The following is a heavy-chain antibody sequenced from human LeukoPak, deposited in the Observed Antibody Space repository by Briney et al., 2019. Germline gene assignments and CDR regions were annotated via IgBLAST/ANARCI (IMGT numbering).Heavy chain of an antibody. V-gene: IGHV1-69*10. CDR1: GGTFSDYA. CDR2: FIPVLGTA. CDR3: ARDPGTVTTPWFDP. J-gene: IGHJ5*02. D-gene: IGHD4-17*01. Sequence: ASVKVSCKASGGTFSDYALNWVRQAPGQGLEWMGVFIPVLGTANSTQNFQDRVSITADISTHTVYMELSSLRSEDTAVYYCARDPGTVTTPWFDPWGQGTLVTVSS.